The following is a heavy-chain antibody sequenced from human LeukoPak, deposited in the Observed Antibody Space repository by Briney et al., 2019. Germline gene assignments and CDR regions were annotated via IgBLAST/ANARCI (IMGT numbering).Heavy chain of an antibody. Sequence: GGSLRLSCAASGFTFSSYAMSWVRQAPGKGLEWVSTLNNVGGAFYADSVKGRFTISRDNSKNTLYVQMNSLRADDTVVYYCAKRGSSGSCYFDSWGHGTLVTVPS. V-gene: IGHV3-23*01. D-gene: IGHD6-19*01. CDR1: GFTFSSYA. CDR3: AKRGSSGSCYFDS. J-gene: IGHJ4*01. CDR2: LNNVGGA.